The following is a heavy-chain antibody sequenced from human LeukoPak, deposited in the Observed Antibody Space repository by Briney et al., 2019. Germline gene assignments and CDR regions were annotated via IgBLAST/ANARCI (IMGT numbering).Heavy chain of an antibody. D-gene: IGHD3-22*01. J-gene: IGHJ3*02. CDR1: GFTFSSYA. CDR3: AKGKGPYDSSGYYFAGSGDAFDI. Sequence: PGGSLRLSCAASGFTFSSYAMSWVRQAPGKGLEWVSAISGSGGSTDYADSVKGRFTISRDNSKNTLYLQMSSLRAEDTAVYYCAKGKGPYDSSGYYFAGSGDAFDIWGQGTMVTVSS. V-gene: IGHV3-23*01. CDR2: ISGSGGST.